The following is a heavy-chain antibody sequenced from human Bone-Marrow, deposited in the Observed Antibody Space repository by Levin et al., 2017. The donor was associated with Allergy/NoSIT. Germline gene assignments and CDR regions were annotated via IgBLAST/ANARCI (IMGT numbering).Heavy chain of an antibody. D-gene: IGHD6-13*01. V-gene: IGHV3-30*18. CDR1: GFSFRNYA. Sequence: PGGSLRLSCAASGFSFRNYAMHWVRQAPGKGLEWVAVISDDGSSEHYAESVKGRFTISRDNSKNTLFLQMNSLRLGDTAVYFCAKVPRSSSWYFFYYGMDVWGQGTTVTVSS. CDR2: ISDDGSSE. J-gene: IGHJ6*02. CDR3: AKVPRSSSWYFFYYGMDV.